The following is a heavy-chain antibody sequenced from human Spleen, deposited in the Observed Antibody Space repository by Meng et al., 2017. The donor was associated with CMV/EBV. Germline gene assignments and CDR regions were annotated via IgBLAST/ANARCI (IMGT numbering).Heavy chain of an antibody. CDR1: YTVHHYC. J-gene: IGHJ5*02. Sequence: YTVHHYCISWVRQAPGQGLEWMGWISGYNGDTNYAQKVQGRVTMTTDSSTRTAYMELRSLRSEDTAVYYCARDWNCSDTSCHDCFDPWGQGTLVTVSS. CDR3: ARDWNCSDTSCHDCFDP. D-gene: IGHD2-2*01. V-gene: IGHV1-18*01. CDR2: ISGYNGDT.